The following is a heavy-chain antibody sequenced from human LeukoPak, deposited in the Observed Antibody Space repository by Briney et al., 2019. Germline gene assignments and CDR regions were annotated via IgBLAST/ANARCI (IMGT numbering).Heavy chain of an antibody. CDR3: ARQMATMQSKYFDY. D-gene: IGHD5-24*01. J-gene: IGHJ4*02. CDR1: GFTFSSYE. Sequence: GGSLRLSCAASGFTFSSYEMNWVRQAPGKGLEGVSYISSSGSSSGRIIDYADSVKGRFTISRDNAKNSLYLQMNSLRAEDTALYYCARQMATMQSKYFDYWGQGTLVTVSS. V-gene: IGHV3-48*03. CDR2: ISSSGSSSGRII.